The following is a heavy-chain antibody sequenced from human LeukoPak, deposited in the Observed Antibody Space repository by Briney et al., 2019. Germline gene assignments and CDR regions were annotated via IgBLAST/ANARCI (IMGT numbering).Heavy chain of an antibody. CDR3: AVYILTGYYIDY. J-gene: IGHJ4*02. D-gene: IGHD3-9*01. CDR2: IKQDGSER. CDR1: GFTFSGCW. Sequence: PGGSLRLSCAASGFTFSGCWMTWVRQAPGKGLEWVANIKQDGSERYYVDSVKGRFTISRDNAKNSLYLQMNSLRAEDTAVYYCAVYILTGYYIDYWGQGTLVTVSS. V-gene: IGHV3-7*02.